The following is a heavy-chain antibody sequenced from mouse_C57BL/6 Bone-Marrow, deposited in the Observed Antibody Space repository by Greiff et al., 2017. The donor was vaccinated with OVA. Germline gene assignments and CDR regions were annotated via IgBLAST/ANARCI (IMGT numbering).Heavy chain of an antibody. CDR1: EYEFPSHD. CDR2: INSDGGST. J-gene: IGHJ2*01. D-gene: IGHD2-1*01. Sequence: DVQLQESGGGLVQPGESLKLSCESNEYEFPSHDMSWVRKTPEKRLELVAAINSDGGSTYYPDTMERRFIISRDNTKKTLYLQMSSLRSEDTALYYCARVLSTMVTLFDYWGQGTTLTVSS. V-gene: IGHV5-2*01. CDR3: ARVLSTMVTLFDY.